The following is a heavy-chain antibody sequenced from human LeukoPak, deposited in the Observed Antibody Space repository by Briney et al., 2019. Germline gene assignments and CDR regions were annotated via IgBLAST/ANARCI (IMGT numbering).Heavy chain of an antibody. Sequence: PSETLSLTCTVSGGSISSYYWSWIRQPPGKGLEWIGYIYYSGSTNYNPSLKSRVTISVDTSKNQFSLKLSSVTAADTAVYYCARVDHPLRGTYYRYFDYWGQGTLVTDSS. V-gene: IGHV4-59*01. CDR2: IYYSGST. CDR3: ARVDHPLRGTYYRYFDY. J-gene: IGHJ4*02. D-gene: IGHD1-26*01. CDR1: GGSISSYY.